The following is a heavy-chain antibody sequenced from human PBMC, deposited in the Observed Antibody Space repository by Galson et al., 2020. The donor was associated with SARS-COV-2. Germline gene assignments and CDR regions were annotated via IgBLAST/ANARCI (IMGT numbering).Heavy chain of an antibody. D-gene: IGHD1-26*01. Sequence: GGSLRLSCTASGFTFGDYRMSWFRQAPGKGLEWVGFIRNKAHGGTTEYAASVKGRFTISRDDSKSIAYLQMNSLKTEDTAVYYCTRLRREAFDIWGQGTMVTVSS. V-gene: IGHV3-49*03. CDR3: TRLRREAFDI. CDR2: IRNKAHGGTT. J-gene: IGHJ3*02. CDR1: GFTFGDYR.